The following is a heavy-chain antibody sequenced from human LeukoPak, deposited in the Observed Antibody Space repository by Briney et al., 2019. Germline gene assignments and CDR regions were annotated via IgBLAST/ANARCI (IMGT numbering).Heavy chain of an antibody. CDR1: GFTFSSYA. V-gene: IGHV3-30*04. Sequence: AGGSLRLSCAASGFTFSSYAMHWVRQAPGKGLEWVAVISYDGSNKYYADSVKGRFTISRDNSKNTLYLQMNSLRAEDTAVYYCAKDYYDILTGYYEKGPFDYWGQGTLVTVSS. CDR3: AKDYYDILTGYYEKGPFDY. J-gene: IGHJ4*02. D-gene: IGHD3-9*01. CDR2: ISYDGSNK.